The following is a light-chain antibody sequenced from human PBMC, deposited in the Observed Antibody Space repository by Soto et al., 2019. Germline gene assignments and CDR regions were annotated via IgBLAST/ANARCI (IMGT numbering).Light chain of an antibody. J-gene: IGKJ5*01. CDR3: QQYNNWPIT. V-gene: IGKV3-15*01. CDR1: QSVSSD. CDR2: GAS. Sequence: EIVMSQSPVTLSVSPGERATLSCRASQSVSSDLAWYQQKPGQVPKLLIYGASTSATGIPARFSGSGSGTEFTLTISSLQSEDFAVYYCQQYNNWPITFGQGTRLEIK.